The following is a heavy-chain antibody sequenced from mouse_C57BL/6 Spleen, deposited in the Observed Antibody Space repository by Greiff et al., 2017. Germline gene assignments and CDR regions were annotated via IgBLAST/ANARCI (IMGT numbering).Heavy chain of an antibody. Sequence: QVQLQQSGPELVKPGASVKISCKASGYAFSSSWMNWVKQRPGQGLEWIGRIYPGDGDTNYNGKFKGKATLTADKSSSTAYMQLSSLTSEDSAVYFCARASSGHYFDDWGQGTTLTVSS. D-gene: IGHD3-2*02. J-gene: IGHJ2*01. CDR3: ARASSGHYFDD. V-gene: IGHV1-82*01. CDR2: IYPGDGDT. CDR1: GYAFSSSW.